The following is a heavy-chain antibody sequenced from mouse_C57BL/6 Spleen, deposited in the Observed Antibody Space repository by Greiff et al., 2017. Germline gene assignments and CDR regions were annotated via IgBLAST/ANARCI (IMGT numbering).Heavy chain of an antibody. D-gene: IGHD1-1*01. CDR3: ARRYYGSSYEAWFAY. Sequence: EVQLVESGPELVKPGASVKIPCKASGYTFTDYNMDWVKQSHGKSLEWIGDINPNNGGTIYNQKFKGKATLTVDKSSSTAYMELRSLTSEDTAVYYCARRYYGSSYEAWFAYWGQGTLVTVSA. V-gene: IGHV1-18*01. J-gene: IGHJ3*01. CDR1: GYTFTDYN. CDR2: INPNNGGT.